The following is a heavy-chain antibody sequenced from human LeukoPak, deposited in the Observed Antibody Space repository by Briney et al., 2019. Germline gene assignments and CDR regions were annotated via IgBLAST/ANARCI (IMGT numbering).Heavy chain of an antibody. J-gene: IGHJ3*02. CDR1: GFTFSSYG. V-gene: IGHV3-30*03. CDR3: ARSYNSGWDDAFDI. CDR2: ISYDGSNK. Sequence: GGSLRLSCAASGFTFSSYGMHWVRQAPGKGLEWVAVISYDGSNKYYADSVKGRFTISRDNSKNTLYLQVNSLRTEDTAIYYCARSYNSGWDDAFDIWGQGTMVTVSS. D-gene: IGHD6-19*01.